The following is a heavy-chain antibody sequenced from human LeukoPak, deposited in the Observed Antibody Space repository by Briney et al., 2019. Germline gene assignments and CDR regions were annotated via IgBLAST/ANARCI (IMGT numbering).Heavy chain of an antibody. J-gene: IGHJ4*02. V-gene: IGHV4-39*01. CDR1: GDSVSRSSYF. Sequence: SETLSLTCTVSGDSVSRSSYFWGWIRQPPGKGLEWIGSLYYNGITYYNPSLESRVTMSVDTSKNQFSLKLNSVTAADTAVYYCARRGGGSITYFDYWSQGALVTVSS. CDR2: LYYNGIT. CDR3: ARRGGGSITYFDY. D-gene: IGHD3-10*01.